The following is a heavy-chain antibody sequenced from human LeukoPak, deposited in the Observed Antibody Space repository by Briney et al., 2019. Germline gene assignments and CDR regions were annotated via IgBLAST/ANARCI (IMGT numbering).Heavy chain of an antibody. D-gene: IGHD4-17*01. CDR2: IYYSGST. Sequence: SETLSLTCTVSGGSISSSSYYWGWIRQPPGKGLEWIGSIYYSGSTYYNPSLKSRVTISVDTSKNQLSLKLSSVTAADTAVYYCARNFGKSDYGDYGLDYWGQGTLVTVSS. CDR3: ARNFGKSDYGDYGLDY. V-gene: IGHV4-39*07. CDR1: GGSISSSSYY. J-gene: IGHJ4*02.